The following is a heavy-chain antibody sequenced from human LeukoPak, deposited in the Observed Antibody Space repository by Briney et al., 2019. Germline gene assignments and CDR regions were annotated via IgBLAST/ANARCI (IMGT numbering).Heavy chain of an antibody. CDR3: ARANYDFWGGFGRSTYYMDV. J-gene: IGHJ6*03. CDR1: GGSISSYY. Sequence: KPSETLSLTCTVSGGSISSYYWSWIQQPPGKGLEWIGYIYYSGSTNYNPSLKSRVTISVDTSKNQFSLKLSSVTAADTAVYYCARANYDFWGGFGRSTYYMDVWGKGTTVTVSS. V-gene: IGHV4-59*01. CDR2: IYYSGST. D-gene: IGHD3-3*01.